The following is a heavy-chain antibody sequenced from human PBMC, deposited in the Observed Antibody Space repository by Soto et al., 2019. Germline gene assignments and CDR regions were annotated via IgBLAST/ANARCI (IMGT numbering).Heavy chain of an antibody. V-gene: IGHV1-3*01. D-gene: IGHD2-15*01. Sequence: GASVTVSCTASGYTFTSYAMHWVRQAPGQRLEWMGWINAGNGNTKYSQKFQGRVTITRDTSASTAYMELSSLRSEDTAVYYCARSAIVVVVAATAEDWFDPRGQGTLVTVSS. CDR1: GYTFTSYA. CDR3: ARSAIVVVVAATAEDWFDP. J-gene: IGHJ5*02. CDR2: INAGNGNT.